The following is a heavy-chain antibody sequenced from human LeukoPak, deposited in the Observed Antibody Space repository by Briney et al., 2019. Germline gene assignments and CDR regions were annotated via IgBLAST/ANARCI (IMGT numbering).Heavy chain of an antibody. V-gene: IGHV4-59*01. J-gene: IGHJ5*02. D-gene: IGHD5-18*01. CDR1: GGSISSYY. Sequence: SETLSLTCTVSGGSISSYYWSWIRQPPGKGLEWIGYIYYSWSTNYNPSLKSRVTISVDTSKNQLSLNMSSVTAADTAVYYCARGMVRGAAMVAEGWFDPWGQGTLVTVSS. CDR3: ARGMVRGAAMVAEGWFDP. CDR2: IYYSWST.